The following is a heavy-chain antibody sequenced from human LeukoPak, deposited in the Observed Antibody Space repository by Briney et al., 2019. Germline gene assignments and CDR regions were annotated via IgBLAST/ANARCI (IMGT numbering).Heavy chain of an antibody. V-gene: IGHV1-69*04. J-gene: IGHJ5*02. Sequence: ASVKVSCKASGDSLTTYAINWVRRAPGQGLEWMGRVIPLLNIPHYAQKFQDRVTITAETSSNTSYLELRSLTSDDTAVYYCARAPHYSASSGYNWFHPWGQGSLVPVSS. CDR1: GDSLTTYA. CDR2: VIPLLNIP. CDR3: ARAPHYSASSGYNWFHP. D-gene: IGHD3-22*01.